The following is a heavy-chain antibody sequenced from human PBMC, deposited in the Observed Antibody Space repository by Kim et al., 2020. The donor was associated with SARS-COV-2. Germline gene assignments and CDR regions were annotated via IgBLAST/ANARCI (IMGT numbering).Heavy chain of an antibody. V-gene: IGHV3-23*05. D-gene: IGHD3-10*01. CDR3: GDYHGAGSHFSY. CDR2: T. J-gene: IGHJ4*02. Sequence: THYAGSVNGRFNISRDKSKNMLYLQMNGLRAEDTGVYYCGDYHGAGSHFSYWGQGTLVTVSS.